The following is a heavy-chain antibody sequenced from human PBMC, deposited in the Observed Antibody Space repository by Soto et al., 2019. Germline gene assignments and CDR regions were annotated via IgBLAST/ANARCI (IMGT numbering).Heavy chain of an antibody. CDR2: IVPSGGST. D-gene: IGHD3-22*01. V-gene: IGHV1-46*01. CDR3: ARSAYDDSGFYSSYWYFDL. CDR1: GYTFTKNY. J-gene: IGHJ2*01. Sequence: QVQLVQSGAEVQKPGASVKVSCKASGYTFTKNYIHWVRQAPGQGLEWMGIIVPSGGSTNYAPKFHGRVTTTRDTSTNTLYMELSSLTSEDTAVYYCARSAYDDSGFYSSYWYFDLWGRGTLVTVSA.